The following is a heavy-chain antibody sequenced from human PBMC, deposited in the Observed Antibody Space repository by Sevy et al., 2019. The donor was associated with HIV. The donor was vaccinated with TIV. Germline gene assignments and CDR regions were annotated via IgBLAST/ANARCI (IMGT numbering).Heavy chain of an antibody. CDR1: GFILSDYY. V-gene: IGHV3-11*01. J-gene: IGHJ6*02. CDR3: ARDHVKDGDLGDYYYYAMDV. CDR2: ISGSGDDTI. Sequence: GGCLRLSCAASGFILSDYYMSWVRQAPGKGLEWVSYISGSGDDTIYYADSVKGRFTISRDNTKNSLYLQMNSLRAEDTAVYYCARDHVKDGDLGDYYYYAMDVWGQGTTVTVSS. D-gene: IGHD4-17*01.